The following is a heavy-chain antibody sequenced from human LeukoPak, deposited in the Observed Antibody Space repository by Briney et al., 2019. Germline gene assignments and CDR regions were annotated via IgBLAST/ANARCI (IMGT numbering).Heavy chain of an antibody. J-gene: IGHJ3*02. CDR3: AKFFTGEYVRAFDI. Sequence: GGSLRLSCAASGFTFSSYWMHWVRQPPGKGLVWVSRIKNDGSTTTYADSVKGRFTISRDNSKNTLYLQMNSLRAEDTAVYYCAKFFTGEYVRAFDIWGQGTMVTVSS. D-gene: IGHD2/OR15-2a*01. V-gene: IGHV3-74*01. CDR1: GFTFSSYW. CDR2: IKNDGSTT.